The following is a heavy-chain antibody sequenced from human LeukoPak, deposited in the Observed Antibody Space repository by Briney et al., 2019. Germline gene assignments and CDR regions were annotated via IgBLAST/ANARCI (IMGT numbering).Heavy chain of an antibody. CDR3: ARDAGWSYYDL. D-gene: IGHD2-15*01. CDR2: IDKHGNGK. CDR1: GFTFSIAW. Sequence: GGSLRLSCVASGFTFSIAWVTWVRQAPGRGLEWVANIDKHGNGKYYVDSVKGRFAISRDYASNSVFLQMDSLRAEDTSVYYCARDAGWSYYDLWGQGTPVTVSS. J-gene: IGHJ4*03. V-gene: IGHV3-7*01.